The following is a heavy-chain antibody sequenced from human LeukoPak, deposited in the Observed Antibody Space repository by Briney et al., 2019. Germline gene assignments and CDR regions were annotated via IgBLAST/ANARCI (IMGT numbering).Heavy chain of an antibody. Sequence: GGSLRLSCAASGFTFSSYAMSWVRQAPGKGLEWVPAISGSGGSTYYADSVKGRFTISRDNSKNTLYLQTNSLRAEDTAVYYCAKGLARNWNDRGYFDYWGQGTLVTVSS. V-gene: IGHV3-23*01. CDR2: ISGSGGST. J-gene: IGHJ4*02. D-gene: IGHD1-1*01. CDR3: AKGLARNWNDRGYFDY. CDR1: GFTFSSYA.